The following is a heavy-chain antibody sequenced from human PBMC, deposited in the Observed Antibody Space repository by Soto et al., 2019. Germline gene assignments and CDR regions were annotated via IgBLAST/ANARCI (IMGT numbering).Heavy chain of an antibody. D-gene: IGHD3-9*01. CDR2: ISGSGGST. Sequence: GGSLRLSCAASGFTFSSYAMSWVRQAPGKGLEWVSAISGSGGSTYYADSVKGRFTISRDNSKNTLYLQMNSLRAEDTAVYYCAKDPRYFAYFSAEYFQHWGQGTLVTVSS. J-gene: IGHJ1*01. V-gene: IGHV3-23*01. CDR3: AKDPRYFAYFSAEYFQH. CDR1: GFTFSSYA.